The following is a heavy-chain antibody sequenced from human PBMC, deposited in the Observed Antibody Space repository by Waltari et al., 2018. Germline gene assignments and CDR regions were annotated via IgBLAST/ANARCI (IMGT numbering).Heavy chain of an antibody. V-gene: IGHV3-15*07. CDR1: GFTFSNAW. CDR3: TTDWGAYYGMDV. D-gene: IGHD3-16*01. J-gene: IGHJ6*02. CDR2: IKSKTDGGTT. Sequence: EVQLVESGGGLVKPGGSLRLSCAASGFTFSNAWMNWVRQAPGTGLEWVGRIKSKTDGGTTDYAAPVKGRFTISRDDSKNTLYLQMNSLKTEDTAVYYCTTDWGAYYGMDVWGQGTTVTVSS.